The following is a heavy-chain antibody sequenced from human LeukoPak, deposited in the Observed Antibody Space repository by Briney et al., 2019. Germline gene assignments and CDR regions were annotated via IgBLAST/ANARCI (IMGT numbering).Heavy chain of an antibody. D-gene: IGHD3-22*01. CDR1: GYTFTSYG. Sequence: ASVNVSCKASGYTFTSYGISGVRQAPGQGRDWVGWISAYNCNTNYAQKRQGRVTKTTDTSTSRAYMELRSLRSDDTAVYYCARGVHVRKYDSNHNCFDPRGQGTLVTVSS. V-gene: IGHV1-18*01. CDR3: ARGVHVRKYDSNHNCFDP. CDR2: ISAYNCNT. J-gene: IGHJ5*02.